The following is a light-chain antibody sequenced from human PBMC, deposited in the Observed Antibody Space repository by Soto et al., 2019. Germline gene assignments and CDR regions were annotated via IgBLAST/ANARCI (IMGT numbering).Light chain of an antibody. J-gene: IGLJ3*02. CDR2: EFS. Sequence: QSALTQPASVSGSPGQSITISCTGTSSDVGGYNYVSWYQQHPGKAPKLMIYEFSNRPSGVSNRFSGSKSGNTASLTIAGLQAEDEADYCCSSYTSSSTRVFGGGTKLTVL. CDR1: SSDVGGYNY. CDR3: SSYTSSSTRV. V-gene: IGLV2-14*01.